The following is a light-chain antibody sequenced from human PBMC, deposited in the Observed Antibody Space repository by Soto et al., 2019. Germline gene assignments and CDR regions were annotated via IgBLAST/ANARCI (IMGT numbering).Light chain of an antibody. Sequence: DIQMTQSPSSLSASVGDRVTITCQARQDISNYLNWYQQKPGKAPKLLIYDASNLETGVPSRFSGSGSGTDFTFTISSLQPEDIATYYCRQYDNLPLFTFGPGTKVDIK. CDR3: RQYDNLPLFT. V-gene: IGKV1-33*01. J-gene: IGKJ3*01. CDR2: DAS. CDR1: QDISNY.